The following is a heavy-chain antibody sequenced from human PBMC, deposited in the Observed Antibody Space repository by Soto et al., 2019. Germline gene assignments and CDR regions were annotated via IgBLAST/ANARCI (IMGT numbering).Heavy chain of an antibody. Sequence: QVQLVESGGGVVQPGRSLRLSCAASGFTFSSYAMHWVRQAPGKGLEWVAVISYDGSNTYYADSVKGRFTIYRDNSKNTLYLQMNSLRAEDKAVYYCARDSFVWQLVRGRNWFDPWGQGTLVTVSS. V-gene: IGHV3-30*14. CDR1: GFTFSSYA. CDR2: ISYDGSNT. J-gene: IGHJ5*02. D-gene: IGHD6-6*01. CDR3: ARDSFVWQLVRGRNWFDP.